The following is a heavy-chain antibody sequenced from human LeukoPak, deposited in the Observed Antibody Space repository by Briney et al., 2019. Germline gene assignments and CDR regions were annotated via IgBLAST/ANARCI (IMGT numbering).Heavy chain of an antibody. V-gene: IGHV3-23*01. CDR2: ISGSGGST. Sequence: GGSLRLSCAASGFTLSSYAMSWVRQAPGKGLEWVSAISGSGGSTYYADSVKGRFTISRDNSKNTLYLQMNSLRAEDTAVYYCAKGYCSSTSCGMDVWGQGTTVTVSS. CDR1: GFTLSSYA. D-gene: IGHD2-2*01. J-gene: IGHJ6*02. CDR3: AKGYCSSTSCGMDV.